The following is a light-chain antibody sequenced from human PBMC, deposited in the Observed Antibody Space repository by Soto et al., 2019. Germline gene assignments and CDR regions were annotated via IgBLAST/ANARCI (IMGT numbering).Light chain of an antibody. CDR1: QSISNY. V-gene: IGKV1-39*01. J-gene: IGKJ4*01. CDR3: HQSYSSPSGLA. Sequence: DIQMTQSPSSLSASVGDRVTITCRASQSISNYLNWYQQKPGKAPKLLIYATSSMQSGVPSRFSGSGYGTDFTLTISSLQPEEFATYYCHQSYSSPSGLAFGGGTKVDIK. CDR2: ATS.